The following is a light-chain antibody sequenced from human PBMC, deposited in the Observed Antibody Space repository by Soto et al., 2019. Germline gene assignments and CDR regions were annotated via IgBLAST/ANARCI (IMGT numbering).Light chain of an antibody. Sequence: QSALTQPPSASASPGQSVTVSCTGTRSDVGVYNYVSWYRQHPGKPPKLLIYEVYKRPSGVPDRFSGSKSGNTASLTVSGLQAEDEADYYCSSYAGSHNFVFGTGTKLTVL. CDR1: RSDVGVYNY. V-gene: IGLV2-8*01. CDR2: EVY. J-gene: IGLJ1*01. CDR3: SSYAGSHNFV.